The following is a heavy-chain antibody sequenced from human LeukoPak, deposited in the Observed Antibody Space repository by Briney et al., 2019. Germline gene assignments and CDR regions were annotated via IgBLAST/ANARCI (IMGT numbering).Heavy chain of an antibody. CDR3: ARDDHDFWSGYYPDY. CDR1: GGSFSDYY. CDR2: IYTSGST. Sequence: SETLSLTCAVYGGSFSDYYWSWIRQPPGKGLEWIGRIYTSGSTNYNPSLKSRVTMSVDTSKNQFSLKLSSVTAADTAVYYCARDDHDFWSGYYPDYWGQGTLVTVSS. V-gene: IGHV4-4*07. J-gene: IGHJ4*02. D-gene: IGHD3-3*01.